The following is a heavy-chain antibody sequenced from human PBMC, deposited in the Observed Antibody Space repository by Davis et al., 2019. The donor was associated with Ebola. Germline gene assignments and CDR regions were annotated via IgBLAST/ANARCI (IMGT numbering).Heavy chain of an antibody. Sequence: GESLKISCKSSGYSFTSYWIGWVRQMPGKGLECMGIIYPGDSDTRYNPSFQGQVTISVDKSINTAYLQWSSLKASDSATYYCARPSDSSGYKIEYWGQGTLVTVSS. CDR1: GYSFTSYW. CDR2: IYPGDSDT. D-gene: IGHD3-22*01. V-gene: IGHV5-51*01. CDR3: ARPSDSSGYKIEY. J-gene: IGHJ4*02.